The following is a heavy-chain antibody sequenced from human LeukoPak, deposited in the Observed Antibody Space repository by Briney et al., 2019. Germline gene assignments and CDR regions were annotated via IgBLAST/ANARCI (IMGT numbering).Heavy chain of an antibody. V-gene: IGHV1-8*01. J-gene: IGHJ4*02. D-gene: IGHD3-3*01. CDR3: ARVERITIFGVVSYFFDY. CDR2: MNPNSGNT. Sequence: ASVKVSCKAPGYTFTSYDINWVRQATGQGLEWMGWMNPNSGNTGYAQRFQGRVTMTRNTSISTAYMELSSLRSEDTAVYYCARVERITIFGVVSYFFDYWGQGTLVTVSS. CDR1: GYTFTSYD.